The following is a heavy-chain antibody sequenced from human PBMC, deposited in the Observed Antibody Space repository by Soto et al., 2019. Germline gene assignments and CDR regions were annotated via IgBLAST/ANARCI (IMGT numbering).Heavy chain of an antibody. J-gene: IGHJ6*02. CDR1: GFTFSSYG. Sequence: GGSLRLSCAASGFTFSSYGMHWVRQAPGKGLEWVAVIWYDGSNKYYADSVKGRFTISRDNSKNTLYLQMNSLRAEDTAVYYCARVRAAAGTFYYYYGMDVWGQGTTVTVSS. D-gene: IGHD6-13*01. V-gene: IGHV3-33*01. CDR2: IWYDGSNK. CDR3: ARVRAAAGTFYYYYGMDV.